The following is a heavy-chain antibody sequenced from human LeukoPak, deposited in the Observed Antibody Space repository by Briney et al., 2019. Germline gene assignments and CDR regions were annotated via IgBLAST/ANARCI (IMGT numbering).Heavy chain of an antibody. D-gene: IGHD6-13*01. CDR2: INHSGST. J-gene: IGHJ6*03. V-gene: IGHV4-34*01. CDR1: GGSFSGYY. CDR3: ARGADSSSWYYYYYYYMDV. Sequence: SETLSLTCAVYGGSFSGYYWSWIRQPPGKGLEWIGEINHSGSTNYNPSLKSRVTISVDTSKNQFSLKLSSVTAADTAVYYCARGADSSSWYYYYYYYMDVWGKGTTVTVSS.